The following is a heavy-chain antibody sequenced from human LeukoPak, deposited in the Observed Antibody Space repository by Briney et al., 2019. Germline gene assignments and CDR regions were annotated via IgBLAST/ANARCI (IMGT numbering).Heavy chain of an antibody. CDR3: AKGEGDTSGYYHDTFDI. CDR1: GFTFNNYA. J-gene: IGHJ3*02. D-gene: IGHD3-22*01. Sequence: GGSLRLSCATSGFTFNNYAMSWVRQAPGKGLEWVSSISSGGTKTYYADSVKGRFTISRDNSKNTLYLQMNSLRAEDTAVYYCAKGEGDTSGYYHDTFDIWGQGTVVTVSS. V-gene: IGHV3-23*03. CDR2: ISSGGTKT.